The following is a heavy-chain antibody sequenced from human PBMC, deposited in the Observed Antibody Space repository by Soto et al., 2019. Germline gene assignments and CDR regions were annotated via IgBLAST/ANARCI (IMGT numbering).Heavy chain of an antibody. CDR2: IKSKTEGGTT. CDR3: NTGLGSSGSSI. Sequence: EVQLVESGGGLVEPGGSLRLSCEASGFTFTYAWMYWVPQAPGKGLEWVGRIKSKTEGGTTDYAARVKGRFTISREDSKDTLYLQMNSLKSEDTAVYYCNTGLGSSGSSIWGQGTMVTVSS. D-gene: IGHD3-22*01. J-gene: IGHJ3*02. V-gene: IGHV3-15*07. CDR1: GFTFTYAW.